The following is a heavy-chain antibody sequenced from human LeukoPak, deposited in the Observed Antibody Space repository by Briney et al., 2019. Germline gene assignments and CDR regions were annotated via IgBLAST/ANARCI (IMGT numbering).Heavy chain of an antibody. Sequence: ASVKVSCKASGYTFTGYFLFWVRQAPGQGFEWMGWINPNSGDTNYAQKFQGRVTLTRDTSISTAYMELSRLRSDDTAVYYCARAPSGQGDYGDYDHNLFDYWGQGTLVTVSS. V-gene: IGHV1-2*02. CDR3: ARAPSGQGDYGDYDHNLFDY. J-gene: IGHJ4*02. D-gene: IGHD4-17*01. CDR1: GYTFTGYF. CDR2: INPNSGDT.